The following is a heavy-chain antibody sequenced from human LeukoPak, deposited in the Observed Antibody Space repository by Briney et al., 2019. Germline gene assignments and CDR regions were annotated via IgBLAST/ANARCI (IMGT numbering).Heavy chain of an antibody. CDR2: ISSSSTYS. J-gene: IGHJ5*02. CDR3: ARVMIGTVNWFDP. Sequence: PGRSLRLSCAASGFTFNSYGMHWVRQAPGKGLEWVSYISSSSTYSSYADSVKGRFTISRDNAKNSLYLQMNSLRAEDTAVYYCARVMIGTVNWFDPWGQGTLVTVSS. CDR1: GFTFNSYG. D-gene: IGHD3-22*01. V-gene: IGHV3-21*05.